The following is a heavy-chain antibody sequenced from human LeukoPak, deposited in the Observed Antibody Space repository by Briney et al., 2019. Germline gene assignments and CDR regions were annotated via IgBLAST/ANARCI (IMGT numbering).Heavy chain of an antibody. CDR3: ARGCIGGSCWSRNWFDP. CDR2: ISTTGSTI. V-gene: IGHV3-48*02. CDR1: GFTFSSYT. Sequence: GGSLRLSCAASGFTFSSYTMNWVRQAPGKGLEWVSFISTTGSTIHYGDSVRGRFTISRDNAKNSLSLQMNSLRDEDTAVYYCARGCIGGSCWSRNWFDPWGQGTLVTVSS. J-gene: IGHJ5*02. D-gene: IGHD2-15*01.